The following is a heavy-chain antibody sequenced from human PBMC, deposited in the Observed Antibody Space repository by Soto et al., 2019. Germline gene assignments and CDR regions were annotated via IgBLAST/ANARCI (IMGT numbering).Heavy chain of an antibody. CDR2: IYSGGST. D-gene: IGHD3-3*01. CDR3: ARDRPDTIFGVVILDS. Sequence: EVQLVESGGGLVQPGGSLRLSCEASGFTVSSNYMSWVRQAPGKGLEWVSIIYSGGSTHYADSVKGRFTISRDNFKNTLYLQMNNLRAEDTAVYYCARDRPDTIFGVVILDSWGQGTLVIVSS. CDR1: GFTVSSNY. J-gene: IGHJ4*02. V-gene: IGHV3-66*01.